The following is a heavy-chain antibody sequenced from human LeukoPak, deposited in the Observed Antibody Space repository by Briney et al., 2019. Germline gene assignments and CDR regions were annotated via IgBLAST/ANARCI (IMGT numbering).Heavy chain of an antibody. CDR3: ARDFRCRGRFDP. D-gene: IGHD3-10*01. CDR1: GGSISSGSYY. J-gene: IGHJ5*02. Sequence: SETLSLTCTVSGGSISSGSYYWGWHGQPAGKGREWLGLIYTSGSTNSNPSLKSRVTISVNTSKNRFSLKLSSVTAADTAVYYCARDFRCRGRFDPWGQGTLVTVSS. V-gene: IGHV4-61*02. CDR2: IYTSGST.